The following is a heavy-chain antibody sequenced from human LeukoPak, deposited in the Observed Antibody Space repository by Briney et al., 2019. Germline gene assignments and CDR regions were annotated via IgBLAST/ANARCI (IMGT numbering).Heavy chain of an antibody. CDR2: TYHTGST. Sequence: SETLSLTCNVSGGSISNSFWSWIRQPPGKGLEWIGYTYHTGSTTYNPSLKSRVNISVDRSKNQFSLRLNSVTTADTALYYCARGGASFDCWGHGTLVTVSP. CDR3: ARGGASFDC. V-gene: IGHV4-59*01. D-gene: IGHD1-26*01. CDR1: GGSISNSF. J-gene: IGHJ4*01.